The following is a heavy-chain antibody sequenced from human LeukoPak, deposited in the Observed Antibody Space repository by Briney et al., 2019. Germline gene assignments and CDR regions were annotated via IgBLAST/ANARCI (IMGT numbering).Heavy chain of an antibody. CDR2: ITAYNGNT. CDR1: GYTFTSYG. Sequence: ASVKVSCKASGYTFTSYGLSWVRQAPGQGLEWMGWITAYNGNTNYAQKLQGRVTITTDTSTSTAYMELRSLRSDDTAVYYCARGGSYYDFWSGYYSRDFDYWGHGNLVTVSS. D-gene: IGHD3-3*01. J-gene: IGHJ4*01. CDR3: ARGGSYYDFWSGYYSRDFDY. V-gene: IGHV1-18*01.